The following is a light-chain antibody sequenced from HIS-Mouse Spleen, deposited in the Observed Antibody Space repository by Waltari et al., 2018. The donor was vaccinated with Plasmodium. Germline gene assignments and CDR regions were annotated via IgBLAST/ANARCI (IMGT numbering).Light chain of an antibody. CDR2: GAS. J-gene: IGKJ2*01. CDR3: QQYGSSPPYT. V-gene: IGKV3-20*01. CDR1: QSVSSSY. Sequence: EIVLTQSPGTLSLSPGERATLPCRASQSVSSSYLAWYQQKPGHAPRLLIYGASSSATGIADRFSGSGSGTDFTLTISRLEPEDVAVYYCQQYGSSPPYTFGQGTKLEIK.